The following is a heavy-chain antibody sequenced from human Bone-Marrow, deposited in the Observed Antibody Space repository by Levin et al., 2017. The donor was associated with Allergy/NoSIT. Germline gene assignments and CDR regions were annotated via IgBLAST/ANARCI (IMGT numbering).Heavy chain of an antibody. D-gene: IGHD3-16*01. Sequence: GGSLRLSCAASGFVFSIFAMSWVRQAPGKGLEWVSAISGSGSTTYYADSVKGRLTISRDNSKNTPYLQINSLIAEDTGVYFCAQDRHVAVSLFHIWGQGTTVIVSS. J-gene: IGHJ3*02. CDR1: GFVFSIFA. CDR2: ISGSGSTT. V-gene: IGHV3-23*01. CDR3: AQDRHVAVSLFHI.